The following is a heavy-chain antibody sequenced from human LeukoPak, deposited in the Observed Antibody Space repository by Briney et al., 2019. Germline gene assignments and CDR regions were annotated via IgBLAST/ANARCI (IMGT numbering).Heavy chain of an antibody. CDR3: AKDRYSSSWYPSEDFDY. CDR2: ISWNSGSI. Sequence: PGGSLRLSCAASGFTFDDCAMHWVRQAPGKGLEWVSGISWNSGSIGYADSVKGRFTISRDNAKNSLYLQMNSLRAEDTALYYCAKDRYSSSWYPSEDFDYWGQGTLVTVSS. V-gene: IGHV3-9*01. J-gene: IGHJ4*02. CDR1: GFTFDDCA. D-gene: IGHD6-13*01.